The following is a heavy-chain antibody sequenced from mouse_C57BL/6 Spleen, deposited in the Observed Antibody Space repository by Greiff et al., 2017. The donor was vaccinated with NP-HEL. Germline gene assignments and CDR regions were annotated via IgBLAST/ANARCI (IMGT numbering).Heavy chain of an antibody. CDR2: INSDGGST. CDR1: EYEFPSHD. CDR3: ARAVVDYWYFDV. J-gene: IGHJ1*03. D-gene: IGHD1-1*01. V-gene: IGHV5-2*01. Sequence: EVHLVESGGGLVQPGESLKLSCESNEYEFPSHDMSWVRKTPEKRLELVAAINSDGGSTYYPDTMERRFSISRDNTKKPLYLQMSSLMSEDTALYYCARAVVDYWYFDVWGTGTTVTVSS.